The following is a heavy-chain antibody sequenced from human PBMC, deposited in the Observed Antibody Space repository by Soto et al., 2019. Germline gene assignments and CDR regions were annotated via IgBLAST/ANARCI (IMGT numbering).Heavy chain of an antibody. J-gene: IGHJ4*02. Sequence: SETLSLTCAVSGGSISSGGYSWSWIRQPPGKGLEWIGYIYYSGSTYYNPSLKSRVTISVDTSKNQFSLKLSSVTAADTAVYYCARDYRNTMAFWGQGTLVTVSS. D-gene: IGHD3-10*01. CDR3: ARDYRNTMAF. CDR2: IYYSGST. CDR1: GGSISSGGYS. V-gene: IGHV4-30-4*08.